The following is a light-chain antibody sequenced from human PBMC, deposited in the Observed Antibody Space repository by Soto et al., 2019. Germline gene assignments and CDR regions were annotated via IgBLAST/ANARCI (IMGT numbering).Light chain of an antibody. CDR2: KAS. V-gene: IGKV1-5*03. CDR3: QQRNSYPIT. CDR1: QSISSW. Sequence: GDRVTITCRASQSISSWLAWYQQKPGKAPKLLIYKASTLKSGVPSRFSGSGSGTEFTLTISSLQPEDFATYYCQQRNSYPITFGQGTRLEIK. J-gene: IGKJ5*01.